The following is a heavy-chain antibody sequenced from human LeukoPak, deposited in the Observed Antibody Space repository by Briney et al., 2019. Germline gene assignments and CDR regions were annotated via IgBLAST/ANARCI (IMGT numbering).Heavy chain of an antibody. CDR1: GFTFSDYY. CDR3: VRDRTTNTYDS. D-gene: IGHD1-14*01. CDR2: ISSSGSTI. J-gene: IGHJ4*02. Sequence: PGGSLRLSCAASGFTFSDYYMSWIRQAPGKGLEWVSYISSSGSTIYYADSVKGRFTISRDNTKNSLYLQMNSLRAEDTAVYYCVRDRTTNTYDSWGQGTLVTVSS. V-gene: IGHV3-11*04.